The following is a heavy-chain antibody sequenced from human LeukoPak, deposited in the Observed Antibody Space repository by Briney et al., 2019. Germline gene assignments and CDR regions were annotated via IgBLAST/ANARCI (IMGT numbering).Heavy chain of an antibody. CDR3: ARVYYDGQPVFDI. V-gene: IGHV1-46*01. J-gene: IGHJ3*02. CDR1: GYTFTSYY. CDR2: INPSGGST. Sequence: GASVKVSCKASGYTFTSYYMHWVRQAPGQGLEWMGIINPSGGSTSYAQKFQGRATMTRDMSTSTVYMELSSLRSEDTAVYYCARVYYDGQPVFDIWGQGTMVTVSS. D-gene: IGHD3-22*01.